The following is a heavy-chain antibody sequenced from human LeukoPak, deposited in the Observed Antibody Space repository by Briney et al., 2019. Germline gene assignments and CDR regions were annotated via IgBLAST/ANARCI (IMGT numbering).Heavy chain of an antibody. CDR3: ARDQYYDSSGCDAFDI. D-gene: IGHD3-22*01. CDR1: GYTFTGYY. J-gene: IGHJ3*02. V-gene: IGHV1-2*02. Sequence: ASVKVSCKASGYTFTGYYMHWVRQAPGQGLEWMGWINPNSGGTNYAQKFQGRVTMTRDTSISTAYMELSRLRSDGTAVYYCARDQYYDSSGCDAFDIWGQGTMVTVSS. CDR2: INPNSGGT.